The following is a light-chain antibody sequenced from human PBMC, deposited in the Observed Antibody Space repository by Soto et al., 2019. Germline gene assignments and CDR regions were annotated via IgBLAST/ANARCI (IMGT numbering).Light chain of an antibody. CDR3: QSYDSSLSGSNV. J-gene: IGLJ1*01. V-gene: IGLV1-40*01. CDR2: GNS. CDR1: SYNIRAGYD. Sequence: QSVLTQPPSVSGAPGQRVTISCTGSSYNIRAGYDVHWYQQLPGTAPKLLIYGNSNRPSGVPDRFSGSKSGTSASLAITGLQAEDEADYYCQSYDSSLSGSNVFGTGTKVTVL.